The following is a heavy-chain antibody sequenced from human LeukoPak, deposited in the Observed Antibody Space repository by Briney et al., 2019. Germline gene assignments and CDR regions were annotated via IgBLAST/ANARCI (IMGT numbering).Heavy chain of an antibody. Sequence: GGSLRLSCAASGFTFSTYRMHWVRQAPGKGLEWVANIKQDGSEKYYVDFVKGRFTISRDNAKNSLYLQMNSLRAEDTALYYCARGGTRVYSPSDYWGQGTRVTVSS. CDR1: GFTFSTYR. J-gene: IGHJ4*02. CDR3: ARGGTRVYSPSDY. CDR2: IKQDGSEK. V-gene: IGHV3-7*01. D-gene: IGHD5-18*01.